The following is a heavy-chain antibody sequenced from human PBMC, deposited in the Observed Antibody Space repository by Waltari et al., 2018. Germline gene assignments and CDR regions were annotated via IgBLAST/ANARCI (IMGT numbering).Heavy chain of an antibody. CDR1: GGSIRSCSYY. V-gene: IGHV4-61*09. D-gene: IGHD4-17*01. CDR3: ARPYDVYAYWYFDL. CDR2: ISTSGST. Sequence: QVQLQESGPGLVKPSQTLSLTCTVSGGSIRSCSYYWGWIRQPAGKGLEWIGYISTSGSTNYNPSLKSRVTISIDTSKNQFSLKLSSVTAADTAVYYCARPYDVYAYWYFDLWGRGTLVTVSS. J-gene: IGHJ2*01.